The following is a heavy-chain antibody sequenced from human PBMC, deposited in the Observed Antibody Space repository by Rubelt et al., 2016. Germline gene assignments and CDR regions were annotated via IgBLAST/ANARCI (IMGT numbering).Heavy chain of an antibody. V-gene: IGHV3-7*05. D-gene: IGHD6-13*01. CDR3: ARGVYYLDH. CDR2: IKEDGGEK. J-gene: IGHJ4*02. Sequence: EVQLVESGGGLVQPGGSLRLSCSASGFTFSSHWMTWVRQAPGKGLEWVANIKEDGGEKYHVDSVKGRLTISRDNAKNSLYLQMNGLRADDTAVYYCARGVYYLDHWGQGTLVTVSS. CDR1: GFTFSSHW.